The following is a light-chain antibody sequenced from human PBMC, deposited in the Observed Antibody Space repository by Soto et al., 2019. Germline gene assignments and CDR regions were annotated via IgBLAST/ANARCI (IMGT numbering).Light chain of an antibody. CDR3: SSYAGSNNYV. J-gene: IGLJ1*01. CDR2: DVS. Sequence: QSVLTQAPSASRSPRQSLTITYTETSSDVGGYNYVSWYQHHPGKAPKLMIYDVSKRPSGVPDRFSGSKSGNTASLTVSGLQAEDEADYYCSSYAGSNNYVFGTGTTVTVL. V-gene: IGLV2-8*02. CDR1: SSDVGGYNY.